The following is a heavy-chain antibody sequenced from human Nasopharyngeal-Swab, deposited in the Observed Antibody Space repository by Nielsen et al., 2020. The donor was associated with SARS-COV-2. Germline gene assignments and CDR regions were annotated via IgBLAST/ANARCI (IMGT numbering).Heavy chain of an antibody. D-gene: IGHD5-12*01. V-gene: IGHV4-34*01. CDR3: ARDGGGYSGYDYPLYYYYYMDV. J-gene: IGHJ6*03. Sequence: WIRQPPGKGLEWIGEINHSGSTNYNPSLKSRVTISVDTSKNQFSLQLNSVTPEDTAVYYCARDGGGYSGYDYPLYYYYYMDVWGKGTTVTVSS. CDR2: INHSGST.